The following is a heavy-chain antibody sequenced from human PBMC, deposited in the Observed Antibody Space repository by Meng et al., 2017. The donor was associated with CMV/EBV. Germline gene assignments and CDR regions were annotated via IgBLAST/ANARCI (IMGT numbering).Heavy chain of an antibody. J-gene: IGHJ6*02. CDR1: GFTFSSYA. CDR2: IYSGGSNT. D-gene: IGHD4/OR15-4a*01. Sequence: LTGAASGFTFSSYAMSWVRQAPGKGLEWVSVIYSGGSNTYYADSVKGRFTISRDNSKNTLYLQMNSLRAEDTAVYYCAKDQRLTSDPYGMDVWGQGTTVTVSS. CDR3: AKDQRLTSDPYGMDV. V-gene: IGHV3-23*03.